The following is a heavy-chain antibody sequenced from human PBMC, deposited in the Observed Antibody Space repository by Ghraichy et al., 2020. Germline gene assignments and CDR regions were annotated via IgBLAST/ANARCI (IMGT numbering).Heavy chain of an antibody. V-gene: IGHV5-10-1*01. CDR2: IDPSDSYT. D-gene: IGHD6-19*01. J-gene: IGHJ6*02. Sequence: ESLNISCKGSGYSFTSYWISWVRQMPGKGLEWMGRIDPSDSYTNYSPSFQGHVTISADKSISTAYLQWSSLKASDTAMYYCASSSSGWYERYYYYGMDVWGQGTTVTVSS. CDR3: ASSSSGWYERYYYYGMDV. CDR1: GYSFTSYW.